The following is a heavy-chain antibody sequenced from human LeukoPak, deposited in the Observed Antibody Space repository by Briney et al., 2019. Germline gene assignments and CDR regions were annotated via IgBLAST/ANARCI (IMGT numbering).Heavy chain of an antibody. D-gene: IGHD3-22*01. Sequence: SSVKVSCKASGGTFSSYTISWVRQAPGQGLEWMGRIIPILGIANYAQKFQGRVTITADKSTSTAYMVLSSLRSEDTAVYYCARSGYYYGDAFDIWGQGTMVTVSS. CDR2: IIPILGIA. J-gene: IGHJ3*02. CDR1: GGTFSSYT. CDR3: ARSGYYYGDAFDI. V-gene: IGHV1-69*02.